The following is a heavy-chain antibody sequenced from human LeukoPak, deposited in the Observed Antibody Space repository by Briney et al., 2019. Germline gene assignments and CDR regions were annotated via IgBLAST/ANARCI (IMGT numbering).Heavy chain of an antibody. CDR3: ARDPNSSGFFDY. J-gene: IGHJ4*02. D-gene: IGHD6-19*01. Sequence: GGSLRLSCAASGFTFSSYSMNWVRQAPGKGLEWVSSVSSSSSYIYYADSVKGRFTISRDNAKNSLYLQMNSLRAEDTAVYYCARDPNSSGFFDYWGQGTLVTVSS. CDR1: GFTFSSYS. V-gene: IGHV3-21*01. CDR2: VSSSSSYI.